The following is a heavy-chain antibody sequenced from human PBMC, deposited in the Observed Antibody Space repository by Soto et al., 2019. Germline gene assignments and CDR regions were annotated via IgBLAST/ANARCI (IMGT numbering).Heavy chain of an antibody. V-gene: IGHV3-53*01. J-gene: IGHJ5*02. CDR3: ARDRVLWFDP. Sequence: HPGGSLRLSCAASGFTVSSNYMSWVRQAPGKGLEWVSVIYSGGSTYYADSVKGRFTISRDNSKNTLYLQMNSLRAEDTAVYYCARDRVLWFDPWGQGTLVTVSS. CDR2: IYSGGST. CDR1: GFTVSSNY.